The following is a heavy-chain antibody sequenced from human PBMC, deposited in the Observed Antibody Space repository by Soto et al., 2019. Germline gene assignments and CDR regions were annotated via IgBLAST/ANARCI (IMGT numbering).Heavy chain of an antibody. CDR2: INHSGST. D-gene: IGHD6-13*01. Sequence: SETLSLTCAVYGGSFSGYYWSWIRQPPGKGLEWIGEINHSGSTNYNPSLKSRVAISVDTSKNQVSLKLSSVTAADTAVYYCARGIAAAGAYYGMDVWGQGTTVTVSS. CDR3: ARGIAAAGAYYGMDV. V-gene: IGHV4-34*01. CDR1: GGSFSGYY. J-gene: IGHJ6*02.